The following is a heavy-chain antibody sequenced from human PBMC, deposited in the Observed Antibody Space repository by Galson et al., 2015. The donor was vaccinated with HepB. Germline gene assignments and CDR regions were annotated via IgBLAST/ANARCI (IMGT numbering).Heavy chain of an antibody. CDR2: VDPEDGET. CDR3: ATDLGLGHRWLVPD. J-gene: IGHJ4*02. D-gene: IGHD6-19*01. Sequence: VKVSCKASGYTFTGYYMHWVRQAPGKGLEWMGLVDPEDGETIYAEKFQGRVTITADTSTDTAYMELSSLRSEDTAVYYCATDLGLGHRWLVPDWGQGTLVTVSS. V-gene: IGHV1-69-2*01. CDR1: GYTFTGYY.